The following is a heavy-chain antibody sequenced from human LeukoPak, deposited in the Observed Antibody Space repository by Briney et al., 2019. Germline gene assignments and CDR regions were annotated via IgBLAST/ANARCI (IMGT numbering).Heavy chain of an antibody. CDR1: GGSISSYY. D-gene: IGHD5-12*01. CDR2: IYYSGST. Sequence: SETLSLTCTVSGGSISSYYWSWIRQPPGKGLEWIGYIYYSGSTNYNPSLKSRVTISVDTSKNQFSLKLSSVTAADTAVYYCARGGGYDDLDYWDQGTLVTVSS. V-gene: IGHV4-59*08. CDR3: ARGGGYDDLDY. J-gene: IGHJ4*02.